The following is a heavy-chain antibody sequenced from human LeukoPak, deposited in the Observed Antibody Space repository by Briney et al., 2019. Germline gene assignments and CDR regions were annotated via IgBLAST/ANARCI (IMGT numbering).Heavy chain of an antibody. CDR2: INTNTGNP. D-gene: IGHD5-18*01. J-gene: IGHJ4*02. Sequence: ASVKVSCKASGYTFTSYGISWVRQAPGQGLEWMGWINTNTGNPTYAQGFTGRFVFSLDTSVSTAYLQISSLKAEDTAVYYCARELDVDTAMVVDYWGQGTLVTVSS. CDR1: GYTFTSYG. CDR3: ARELDVDTAMVVDY. V-gene: IGHV7-4-1*02.